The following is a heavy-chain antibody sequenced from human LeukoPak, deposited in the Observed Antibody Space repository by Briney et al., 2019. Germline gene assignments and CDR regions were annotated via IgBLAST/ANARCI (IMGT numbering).Heavy chain of an antibody. CDR2: IRSDGSNQ. CDR1: GFTFSSYG. V-gene: IGHV3-30*02. D-gene: IGHD3-22*01. CDR3: ATNGGVTMIVVVHTEGQHFQH. J-gene: IGHJ1*01. Sequence: PGGSLRLSCAASGFTFSSYGMHWVRQAPGKGLEWVAFIRSDGSNQYYADSVKGRFTISRDNSKNTLYLQMNSLRTEDTAVYYCATNGGVTMIVVVHTEGQHFQHWGQGTLVTISS.